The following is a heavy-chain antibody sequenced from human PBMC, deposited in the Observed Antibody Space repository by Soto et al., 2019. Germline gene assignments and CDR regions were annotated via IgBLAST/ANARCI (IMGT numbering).Heavy chain of an antibody. D-gene: IGHD6-19*01. CDR3: ARYFRGSGRYFFDH. Sequence: EVQVVESGGGLVQPGGSLRLSCIASEFTFISSFMGWVRQAPGKGLEWVANIIQDGSGTYYVDSVKGRFTISRDNAKNSLYLQMNSLRAEDTAVYYCARYFRGSGRYFFDHWGQGTLVTVSS. V-gene: IGHV3-7*03. J-gene: IGHJ4*02. CDR2: IIQDGSGT. CDR1: EFTFISSF.